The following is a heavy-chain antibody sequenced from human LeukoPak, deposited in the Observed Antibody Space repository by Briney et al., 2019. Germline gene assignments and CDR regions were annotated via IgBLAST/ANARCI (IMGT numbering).Heavy chain of an antibody. CDR3: AKLLSNSGRFLY. CDR1: GFTFSSYG. D-gene: IGHD4-23*01. Sequence: GGSLRLSCGASGFTFSSYGMHWVRQAPGKGLEWVAVISYDGNKKYYADSVKGRFTISRDNSKNTLYLQMNSLRAEDTAVYYCAKLLSNSGRFLYWGQGTLVTVSS. V-gene: IGHV3-30*18. CDR2: ISYDGNKK. J-gene: IGHJ4*02.